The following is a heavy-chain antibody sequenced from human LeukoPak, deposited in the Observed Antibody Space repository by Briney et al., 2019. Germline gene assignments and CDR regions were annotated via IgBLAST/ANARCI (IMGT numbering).Heavy chain of an antibody. CDR3: ARSRILEDAFDI. D-gene: IGHD2-15*01. CDR1: GFTFSSYE. J-gene: IGHJ3*02. Sequence: GGSLRLSCAASGFTFSSYEMNWVRQAPGKGLEWVANIKQDGSEKYYVDSVKGRFTISRDNAKNSLYLQMNSLRAEDTAVYYCARSRILEDAFDIWGQGTMVTVSS. CDR2: IKQDGSEK. V-gene: IGHV3-7*01.